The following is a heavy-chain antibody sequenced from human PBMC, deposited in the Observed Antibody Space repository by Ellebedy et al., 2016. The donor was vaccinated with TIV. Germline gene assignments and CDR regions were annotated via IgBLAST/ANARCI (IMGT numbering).Heavy chain of an antibody. V-gene: IGHV4-59*01. CDR3: ARVVWQQPVSYAFDI. CDR1: GGSISSYY. Sequence: MPSETLSPTCTVSGGSISSYYWSWIRQPPGKGLEWIGYISYIGSTNYNPSLKSRVTISVDTSKNQFSLRLTSVTAADTAVYYCARVVWQQPVSYAFDIWGQGTMVTVSS. J-gene: IGHJ3*02. D-gene: IGHD6-13*01. CDR2: ISYIGST.